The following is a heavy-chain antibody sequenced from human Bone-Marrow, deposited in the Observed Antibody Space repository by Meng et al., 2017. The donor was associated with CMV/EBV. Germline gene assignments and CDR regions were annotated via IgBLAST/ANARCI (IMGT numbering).Heavy chain of an antibody. V-gene: IGHV1-18*01. J-gene: IGHJ6*02. Sequence: ASVKVSCKASGYTFTSYGISWVRQAPGQGLEWMGWISAYNGNTNYAQKLQGRVTMTTDTSTSTAYMELRSLRSEDTAVYYCARDRSWFGEGGMDVWGQGTTVTVSS. CDR3: ARDRSWFGEGGMDV. D-gene: IGHD3-10*01. CDR2: ISAYNGNT. CDR1: GYTFTSYG.